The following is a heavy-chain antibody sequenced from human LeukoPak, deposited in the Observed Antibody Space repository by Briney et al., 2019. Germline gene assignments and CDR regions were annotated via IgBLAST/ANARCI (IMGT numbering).Heavy chain of an antibody. CDR1: GYTFTSQY. Sequence: RASVKVSCKASGYTFTSQYIHWVRQAPGQGLEWMGGIIPIFGTANYAQKFQGRVTITADESTSTAYMELSSLRSEDTAVYYCARVWDSSGYYYNAFDIWGQGTMVTVSS. V-gene: IGHV1-69*13. CDR3: ARVWDSSGYYYNAFDI. J-gene: IGHJ3*02. CDR2: IIPIFGTA. D-gene: IGHD3-22*01.